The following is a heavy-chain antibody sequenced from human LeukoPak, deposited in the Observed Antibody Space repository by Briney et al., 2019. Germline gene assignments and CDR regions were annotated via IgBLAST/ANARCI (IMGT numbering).Heavy chain of an antibody. CDR2: INHSGST. J-gene: IGHJ6*03. CDR3: ARTLGSCSSTSCYKRGYYYYYMDV. CDR1: GGSFSGYY. V-gene: IGHV4-34*01. D-gene: IGHD2-2*02. Sequence: SETLSLTCAVYGGSFSGYYWSWIREPPGKGLEGIGEINHSGSTNYNPSLKSRVTISVDTSKNQFSLKLSSVTAADQSVYYCARTLGSCSSTSCYKRGYYYYYMDVWGKGTTVTVSS.